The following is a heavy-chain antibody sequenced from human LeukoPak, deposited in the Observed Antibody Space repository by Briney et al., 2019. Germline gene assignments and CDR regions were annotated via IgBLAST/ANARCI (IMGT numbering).Heavy chain of an antibody. D-gene: IGHD6-19*01. Sequence: ASVKVSCKASGYTFTGYYMHWVRQAPGQGLEWMGWINPNSGGTNYARKFQGRVTMTRDTSISTAYMELSRPRSDDTAVYYCARGVSSGLGGPFDYWGQGTLVTVSS. CDR3: ARGVSSGLGGPFDY. V-gene: IGHV1-2*02. CDR1: GYTFTGYY. J-gene: IGHJ4*02. CDR2: INPNSGGT.